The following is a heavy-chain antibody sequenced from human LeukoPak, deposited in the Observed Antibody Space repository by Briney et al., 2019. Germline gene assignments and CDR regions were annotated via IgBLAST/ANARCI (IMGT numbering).Heavy chain of an antibody. CDR3: ARATDSSGYYYYFDY. V-gene: IGHV3-23*01. Sequence: PGGSLRLSCAASGFTFSSYAMSWVRQAPGKGLQWVSGISGGGFSAYYADSVKGRFTISRDNSKNTLYLQMNSLRPEDTAVYYCARATDSSGYYYYFDYWGQGALVTVSS. CDR2: ISGGGFSA. J-gene: IGHJ4*02. D-gene: IGHD3-22*01. CDR1: GFTFSSYA.